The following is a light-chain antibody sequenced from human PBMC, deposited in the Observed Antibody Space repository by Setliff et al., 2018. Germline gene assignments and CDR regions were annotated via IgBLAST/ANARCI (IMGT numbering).Light chain of an antibody. Sequence: QTVVTQEPSFSVSPGGTVTLTCGLSSGSVSTSDYPSWYQQTPGQAPRTLIYSTTTRSSGVPDRFSGSILGNKAALTITGAQADDESDYYCVLYMGNGIEGFGTGTKGTVL. CDR1: SGSVSTSDY. CDR2: STT. V-gene: IGLV8-61*01. J-gene: IGLJ1*01. CDR3: VLYMGNGIEG.